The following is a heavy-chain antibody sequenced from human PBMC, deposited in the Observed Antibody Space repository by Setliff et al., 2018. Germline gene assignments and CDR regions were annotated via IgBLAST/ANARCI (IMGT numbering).Heavy chain of an antibody. V-gene: IGHV1-18*01. CDR3: ARDGDNYYDSSGYYLNHAFDI. CDR1: GYTFSSYG. D-gene: IGHD3-22*01. J-gene: IGHJ3*02. Sequence: ASVKVSCKASGYTFSSYGITWVRQAPGQGLEWMGWISTYNDNTYYAQNLEDRVTMTTDTSTSTAYMEVRSLGSDDTAVYYCARDGDNYYDSSGYYLNHAFDIWGQGTMVTVSS. CDR2: ISTYNDNT.